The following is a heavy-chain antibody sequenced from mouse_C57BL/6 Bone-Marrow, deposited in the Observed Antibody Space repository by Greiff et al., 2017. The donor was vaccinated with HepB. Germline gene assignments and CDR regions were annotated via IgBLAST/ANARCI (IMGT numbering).Heavy chain of an antibody. CDR2: ISSGSSTI. Sequence: EVQRVESGGGLVKPGGSLKLSCAASGFTFSDYGMHWVRQAPEKGLEWVAYISSGSSTIYYADTVKGRFTISRDNAKNTLFLQMTSLRSEDTAMYYCARLYYYGSSRYFDVWGTGTTVTVSS. CDR3: ARLYYYGSSRYFDV. D-gene: IGHD1-1*01. CDR1: GFTFSDYG. J-gene: IGHJ1*03. V-gene: IGHV5-17*01.